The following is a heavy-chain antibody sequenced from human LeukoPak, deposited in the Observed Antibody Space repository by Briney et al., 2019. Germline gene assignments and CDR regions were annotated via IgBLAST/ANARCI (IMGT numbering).Heavy chain of an antibody. V-gene: IGHV4-59*01. CDR1: GGSISSYY. D-gene: IGHD2-21*02. J-gene: IGHJ6*02. CDR3: ASKYCGGDCYAWYYGMDV. Sequence: KPSETLSLTCTASGGSISSYYWSWIRQPPGKGLEWIGYIYYSGSTNYNPSLKSRVTISVDTSRNQFSLKLSSVTAADTAVYYCASKYCGGDCYAWYYGMDVWGQGTTVTVSS. CDR2: IYYSGST.